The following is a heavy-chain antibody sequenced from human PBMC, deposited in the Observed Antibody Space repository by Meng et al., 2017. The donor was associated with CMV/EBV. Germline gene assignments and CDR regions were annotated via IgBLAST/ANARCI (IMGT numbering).Heavy chain of an antibody. Sequence: GPLRPSCTVPVASISSYYWSWIRQPPGKGLEWIGYIYYSGSTNYNPSLKSRVTISVDTSKNQFSLKLSSVTAADTAVYYCARVVGDVVVPAATQYYFDYWGQGTLVTVSS. CDR3: ARVVGDVVVPAATQYYFDY. V-gene: IGHV4-59*01. D-gene: IGHD2-2*01. CDR1: VASISSYY. CDR2: IYYSGST. J-gene: IGHJ4*02.